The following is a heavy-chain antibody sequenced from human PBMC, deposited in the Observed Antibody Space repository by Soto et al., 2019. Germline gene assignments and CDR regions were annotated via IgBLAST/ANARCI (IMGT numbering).Heavy chain of an antibody. CDR3: ARSPVEIVATSLYWFDS. J-gene: IGHJ5*01. D-gene: IGHD5-12*01. CDR1: GFTFSSYS. V-gene: IGHV3-21*01. CDR2: ISSSSSYI. Sequence: EVQLVESGGGLVKPGGSRRLSCAASGFTFSSYSMNWVRQAPGKGLEWVSSISSSSSYIYYANSVKGRFTISRDNAKNSLYLQMNSLRVEDTAVYYCARSPVEIVATSLYWFDSWGQGTLVTVSS.